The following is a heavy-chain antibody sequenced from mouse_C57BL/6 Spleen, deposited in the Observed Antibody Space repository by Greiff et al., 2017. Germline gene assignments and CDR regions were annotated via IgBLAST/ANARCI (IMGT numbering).Heavy chain of an antibody. CDR1: GYTFTSYW. D-gene: IGHD1-1*01. CDR3: AGGYGSTYAMDY. V-gene: IGHV1-64*01. Sequence: VQLQQSGAELVKPGASVKLSCKASGYTFTSYWMHWVKQRPGQGLEWIGMIHPNSGSTNYNEKFKSKATLTVDKSSSTAYMQLSILTSEDSAVXYCAGGYGSTYAMDYWGQGTSVTVSS. CDR2: IHPNSGST. J-gene: IGHJ4*01.